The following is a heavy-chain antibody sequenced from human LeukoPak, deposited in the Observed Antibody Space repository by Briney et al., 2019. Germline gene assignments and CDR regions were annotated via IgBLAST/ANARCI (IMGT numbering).Heavy chain of an antibody. CDR3: ASLVLHNLAAQDANAFDI. J-gene: IGHJ3*02. Sequence: PGGSLRLSCAASGFTFSNYAMNWVRQTPGKGLEWVSAISGSGGITYYADSVKGRFTISRDNSMNTLYLQMNSLRAEDTAVYYCASLVLHNLAAQDANAFDIWGQGTMVTVSS. D-gene: IGHD6-6*01. V-gene: IGHV3-23*01. CDR2: ISGSGGIT. CDR1: GFTFSNYA.